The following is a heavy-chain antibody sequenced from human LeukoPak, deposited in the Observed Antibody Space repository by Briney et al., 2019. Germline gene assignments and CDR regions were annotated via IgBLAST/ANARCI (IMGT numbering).Heavy chain of an antibody. CDR3: ARDSGSYTAFDY. V-gene: IGHV4-39*07. CDR2: IYYSGST. J-gene: IGHJ4*02. CDR1: SGSISSSSYY. Sequence: SETLSLTCTVSSGSISSSSYYWGWIRQPPGKGLEWIGSIYYSGSTYYNPSLKSRVTISVDTSKNQFSLKLSSVTAADTAVYYCARDSGSYTAFDYWGQGTLVTVSS. D-gene: IGHD1-26*01.